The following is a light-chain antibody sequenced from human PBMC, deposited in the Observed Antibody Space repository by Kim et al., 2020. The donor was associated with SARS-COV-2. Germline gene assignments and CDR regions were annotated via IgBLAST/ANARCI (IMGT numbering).Light chain of an antibody. CDR2: DAS. V-gene: IGKV3-11*01. Sequence: PGERATLSCRASQSVSTYLAWYQQKPGQAPRLLIYDASNRATGIPARFSGSGSGTDFTLTISSLEPEDFAVYYCHQHSNWPPLTFGPGTKVD. CDR1: QSVSTY. J-gene: IGKJ3*01. CDR3: HQHSNWPPLT.